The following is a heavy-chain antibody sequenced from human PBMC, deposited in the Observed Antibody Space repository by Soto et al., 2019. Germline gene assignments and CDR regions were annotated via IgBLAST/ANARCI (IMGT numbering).Heavy chain of an antibody. D-gene: IGHD3-10*01. CDR1: GFSVRTNY. V-gene: IGHV3-53*01. CDR2: FESGGSI. J-gene: IGHJ5*02. Sequence: GGSLRLSCAASGFSVRTNYMSWVRQAPGKGLEWVSVFESGGSIYYADSVKGRFIISRDYAKNTVYLQMNSLRVEDTAIYYCAGQRSPEGWFDPWGQGTLVTVSS. CDR3: AGQRSPEGWFDP.